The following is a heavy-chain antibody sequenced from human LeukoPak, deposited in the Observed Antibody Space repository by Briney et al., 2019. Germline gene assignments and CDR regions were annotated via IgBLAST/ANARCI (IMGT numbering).Heavy chain of an antibody. Sequence: GASVKVSCKASGYTFTNFEINWVRQVAGQGLEWMGWMRPNSGETVNVQKFQGRVTITRDISTSTAYIELTGLRSDDTAVYFCARGYCSGGGCYTAEYLPHWGQGTLVTVSS. CDR2: MRPNSGET. V-gene: IGHV1-8*02. J-gene: IGHJ1*01. CDR1: GYTFTNFE. CDR3: ARGYCSGGGCYTAEYLPH. D-gene: IGHD2-15*01.